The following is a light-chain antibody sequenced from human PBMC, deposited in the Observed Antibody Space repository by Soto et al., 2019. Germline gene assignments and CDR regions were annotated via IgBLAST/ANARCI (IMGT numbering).Light chain of an antibody. V-gene: IGLV1-47*01. CDR3: AAWDDSLSGWV. CDR2: GND. Sequence: QAVLTQPPSTSGTPGQWVTISCSGSSSNIGSNHVYWYQQVPGTAPKLLIYGNDERPSGVPGRFSGSKSGTSASLAISGLRSEDEADYYCAAWDDSLSGWVFGGGTQLTVL. J-gene: IGLJ3*02. CDR1: SSNIGSNH.